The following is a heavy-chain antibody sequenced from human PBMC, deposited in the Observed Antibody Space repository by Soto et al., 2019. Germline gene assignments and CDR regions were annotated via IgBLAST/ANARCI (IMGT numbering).Heavy chain of an antibody. D-gene: IGHD3-9*01. CDR3: VSGVTILDAFDI. Sequence: ASVKVSCKASGYTFTGYYMHWVRQAPGQGLEWMGRINPNIGITNYAQKFQGRVTITADKSTSTAYMELSSLRSEDTAVYYCVSGVTILDAFDIWGQGTMVTVSS. CDR2: INPNIGIT. V-gene: IGHV1-2*02. CDR1: GYTFTGYY. J-gene: IGHJ3*02.